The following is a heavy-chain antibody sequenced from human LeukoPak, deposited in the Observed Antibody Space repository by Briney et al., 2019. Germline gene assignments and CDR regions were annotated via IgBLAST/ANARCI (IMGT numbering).Heavy chain of an antibody. Sequence: GASVKVFCKASGYTFTGYYMHWVRQAPGQGLEWMGWINPNSGGTNYAQKFQGRVTMTRDTSISTAYMELSRLRSDDTAVYYCARVAYYYDSSGSYFDYWGQGTLVTVSS. D-gene: IGHD3-22*01. V-gene: IGHV1-2*02. CDR2: INPNSGGT. CDR3: ARVAYYYDSSGSYFDY. J-gene: IGHJ4*02. CDR1: GYTFTGYY.